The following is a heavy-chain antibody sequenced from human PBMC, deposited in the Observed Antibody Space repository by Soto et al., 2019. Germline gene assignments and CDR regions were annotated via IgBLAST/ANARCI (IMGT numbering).Heavy chain of an antibody. CDR1: GFTFSSYA. CDR2: ISGSGGST. D-gene: IGHD5-12*01. CDR3: AKVRGYSGYDYSLAFDI. J-gene: IGHJ3*02. Sequence: GGSLRLSCAASGFTFSSYAMSWVRQAPGKGLEWVSAISGSGGSTYYADSVKGRFTISRDNSKNTLYLQMNSLRAEDTAVYYCAKVRGYSGYDYSLAFDIWGQGTMVTVSS. V-gene: IGHV3-23*01.